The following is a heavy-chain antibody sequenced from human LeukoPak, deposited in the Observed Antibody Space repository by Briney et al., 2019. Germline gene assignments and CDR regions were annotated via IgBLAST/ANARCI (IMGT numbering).Heavy chain of an antibody. J-gene: IGHJ4*02. CDR2: ISYDGSNK. D-gene: IGHD1-26*01. V-gene: IGHV3-30*03. CDR1: GFTFSSYG. Sequence: PGRSLRLSRAASGFTFSSYGMHWVRQAPGKGLEWVAVISYDGSNKYYADSVKGRFTISRDNSKNTLYLQMNSLRAEDTAVYYCARDERSTPHYFDYWGQGTLVTVSS. CDR3: ARDERSTPHYFDY.